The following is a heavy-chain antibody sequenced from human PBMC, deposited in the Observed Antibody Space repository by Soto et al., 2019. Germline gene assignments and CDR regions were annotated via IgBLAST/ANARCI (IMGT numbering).Heavy chain of an antibody. Sequence: PSETLSLSCTLPGGYMSSYYWSWIRQPPGKGLEWIGYIYYSGSTNYNPSLKSRVTISVDTSKNQFSLKLSSVTAADTAVYYCAKDQLYIRGVIHNWFDPWGQGTLVTVS. CDR1: GGYMSSYY. J-gene: IGHJ5*02. V-gene: IGHV4-59*01. CDR2: IYYSGST. D-gene: IGHD3-10*02. CDR3: AKDQLYIRGVIHNWFDP.